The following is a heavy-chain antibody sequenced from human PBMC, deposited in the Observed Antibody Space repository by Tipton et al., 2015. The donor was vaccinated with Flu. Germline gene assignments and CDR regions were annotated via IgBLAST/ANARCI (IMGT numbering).Heavy chain of an antibody. D-gene: IGHD1-7*01. CDR2: ISGYNGNK. Sequence: QMQLVQSGAEVKKPGASMKISCKASGYTFTNYGYGVSWVRQAPGQGLEWMGWISGYNGNKNYAQKVQDRVTMTTDTSTSTAYMELRSLTSDDTAVYYCARDWDYHVDYWGQGTLVTVSS. V-gene: IGHV1-18*01. J-gene: IGHJ4*02. CDR3: ARDWDYHVDY. CDR1: GYTFTNYGYG.